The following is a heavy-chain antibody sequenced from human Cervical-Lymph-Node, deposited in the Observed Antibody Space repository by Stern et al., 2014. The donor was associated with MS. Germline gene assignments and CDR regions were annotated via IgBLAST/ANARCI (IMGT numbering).Heavy chain of an antibody. D-gene: IGHD3-9*01. V-gene: IGHV3-15*01. CDR1: GFTMSNAW. J-gene: IGHJ6*02. CDR2: IKSTTDGGTD. Sequence: EVQLVESGGGLVKPGGSLRLSCAASGFTMSNAWMNWVRQSPGKGLEWVGRIKSTTDGGTDDYAAPVKDRFNISRDESKSTLYLQMNSLKTEDTAVYFCTTTLLVLRSFDWSSIRGGESPQGRDVWGQGTTVIVTS. CDR3: TTTLLVLRSFDWSSIRGGESPQGRDV.